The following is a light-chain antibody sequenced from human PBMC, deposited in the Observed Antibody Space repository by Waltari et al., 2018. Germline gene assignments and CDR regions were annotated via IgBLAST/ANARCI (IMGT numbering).Light chain of an antibody. V-gene: IGKV3-11*01. CDR3: HQGTKGSLT. Sequence: EIVLPQSPSTLPLSPGETATLSCRACLSVSTTLAWYRHRPGQPPRLLIPDASHRATGVPDRCSGSGSGTDFILTIRGLGPENAGIYYCHQGTKGSLTFGPGSKVEI. CDR2: DAS. J-gene: IGKJ3*01. CDR1: LSVSTT.